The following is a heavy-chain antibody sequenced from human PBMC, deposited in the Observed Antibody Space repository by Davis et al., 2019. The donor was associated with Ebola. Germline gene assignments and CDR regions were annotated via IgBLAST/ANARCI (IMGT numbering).Heavy chain of an antibody. CDR1: GFSFTSYS. D-gene: IGHD6-19*01. CDR2: ISGGYT. J-gene: IGHJ4*02. V-gene: IGHV3-21*05. CDR3: ARRDRGWGGNDY. Sequence: GESLKISCAASGFSFTSYSMNWVRQAPGKGLEWVAYISGGYTYYAESVKGRFTISRDNAKNSLYLQMNSLRAEDTAVYYCARRDRGWGGNDYWGQGTLVTVSS.